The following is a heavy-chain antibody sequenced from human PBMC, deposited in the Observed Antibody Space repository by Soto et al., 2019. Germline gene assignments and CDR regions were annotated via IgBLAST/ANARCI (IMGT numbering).Heavy chain of an antibody. Sequence: SETLSLTCTVSGGSISSYYWSWIRQPPGKGLEWIGYIYYSGSTNYNPSLKSRVTISVDTSKNQFSLKLSSVTAADTAVYYCARDYDSSGRFDYWGQGTLVTVSS. CDR1: GGSISSYY. CDR2: IYYSGST. CDR3: ARDYDSSGRFDY. J-gene: IGHJ4*02. D-gene: IGHD3-22*01. V-gene: IGHV4-59*01.